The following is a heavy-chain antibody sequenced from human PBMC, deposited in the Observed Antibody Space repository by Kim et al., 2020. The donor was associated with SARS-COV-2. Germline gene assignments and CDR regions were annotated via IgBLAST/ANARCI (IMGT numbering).Heavy chain of an antibody. J-gene: IGHJ4*02. V-gene: IGHV1-58*01. CDR2: IVVGSGNT. CDR3: AADYYDSSGHSGEGYFDY. CDR1: GFTFTSSA. D-gene: IGHD3-22*01. Sequence: SVKVSCKASGFTFTSSAVQWVRQARGQRLEWIGWIVVGSGNTNYAQKFQERVTITRDMSTSTAYMELSSLRSEDTAVYYCAADYYDSSGHSGEGYFDYWGQGTLVTVSS.